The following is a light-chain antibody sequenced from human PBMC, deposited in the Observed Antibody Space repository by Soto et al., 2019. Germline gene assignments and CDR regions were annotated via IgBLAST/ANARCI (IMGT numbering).Light chain of an antibody. J-gene: IGKJ4*01. CDR2: EAS. Sequence: DIQMTQSPSSLSASVGDRVTITCQASQAIGNYLTWYQQKPGKAPKLLIYEASNLETGVPSRFSGSGSGTDFTFTINSPQPEDIATYYCQQYDDLPLTFGGGTKVEIK. CDR3: QQYDDLPLT. V-gene: IGKV1-33*01. CDR1: QAIGNY.